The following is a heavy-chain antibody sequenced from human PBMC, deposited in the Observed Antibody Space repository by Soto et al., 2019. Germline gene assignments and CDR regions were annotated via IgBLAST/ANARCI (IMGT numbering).Heavy chain of an antibody. CDR3: AKDVLRFLEWLAFYGMDV. CDR1: GFTFSSYG. V-gene: IGHV3-30*18. D-gene: IGHD3-3*01. J-gene: IGHJ6*02. Sequence: QVQLVESGGGVVQPGRSLRLSCAASGFTFSSYGMHWVRQAPGKGLEWVAVISYDGSNKYYADSVKGRFTISRDNSKNTLYLQMNSLRVEDTAVYYCAKDVLRFLEWLAFYGMDVWGQGTTVTVSS. CDR2: ISYDGSNK.